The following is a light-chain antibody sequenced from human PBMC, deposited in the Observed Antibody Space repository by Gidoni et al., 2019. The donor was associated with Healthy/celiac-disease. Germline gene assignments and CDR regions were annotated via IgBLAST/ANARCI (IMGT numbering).Light chain of an antibody. CDR3: QSHDSSLGVV. CDR1: SSNIGAGYD. J-gene: IGLJ2*01. Sequence: QSVLTQPPSVSGAPGQRVTISCTGSSSNIGAGYDVHWYQQLPGTAPKLLIYANTNRPSGVPDRFSGSRSGTSASLAITGLQAEDESDYYCQSHDSSLGVVFGGGTKLTVL. CDR2: ANT. V-gene: IGLV1-40*01.